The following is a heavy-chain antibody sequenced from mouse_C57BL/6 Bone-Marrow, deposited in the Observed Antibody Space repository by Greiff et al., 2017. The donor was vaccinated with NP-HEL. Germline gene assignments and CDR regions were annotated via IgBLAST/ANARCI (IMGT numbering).Heavy chain of an antibody. CDR3: ARDAVVAPYWYFDV. D-gene: IGHD1-1*01. CDR1: GFTFSDYY. CDR2: INYDGSST. V-gene: IGHV5-16*01. Sequence: EVMLVESEGGLVQPGSSMKLSCTASGFTFSDYYMAWVRQVPDKGLEWVANINYDGSSTYYLDSLKSRFIISRDNAKNILYLQMSSLKSEDTATYYCARDAVVAPYWYFDVWGTGTTVTVSS. J-gene: IGHJ1*03.